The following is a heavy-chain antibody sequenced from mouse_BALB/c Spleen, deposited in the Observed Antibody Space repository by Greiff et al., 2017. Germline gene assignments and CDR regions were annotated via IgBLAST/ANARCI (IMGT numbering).Heavy chain of an antibody. CDR3: AKGQVFAY. D-gene: IGHD6-1*01. CDR1: GFTFSSFG. V-gene: IGHV5-17*02. CDR2: ISSGSSTI. Sequence: EVQGVESGGGLVQPGGSRKLSCAASGFTFSSFGMHWVRQAPEKGLEWVAYISSGSSTIYYADTVKGRFTIPGDNPKNTLFLQMTSLRSEDTAMYYCAKGQVFAYWGQGTLVTVSA. J-gene: IGHJ3*01.